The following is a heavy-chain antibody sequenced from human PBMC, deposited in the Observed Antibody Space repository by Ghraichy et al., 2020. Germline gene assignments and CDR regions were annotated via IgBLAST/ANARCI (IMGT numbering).Heavy chain of an antibody. V-gene: IGHV4-39*01. J-gene: IGHJ4*02. CDR3: ARRSYGFYYPFDY. D-gene: IGHD3-22*01. CDR1: GGSISSSTYY. CDR2: IYYSGST. Sequence: SQTLSLTCTVSGGSISSSTYYWGWIRQPPGKGLEWIGSIYYSGSTYYNPSLESRVTISVDTSKNQFSLKLSSVTAADTAVYYCARRSYGFYYPFDYWGQGTLVTVSS.